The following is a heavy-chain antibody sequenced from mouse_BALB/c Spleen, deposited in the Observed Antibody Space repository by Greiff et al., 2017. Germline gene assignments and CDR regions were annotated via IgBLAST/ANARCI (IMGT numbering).Heavy chain of an antibody. CDR2: ISYSGST. Sequence: EVHLVESGPSLVKPSQTLSLTCSVTGDSITSGYWNWIRKFPGNKLEYMGYISYSGSTYYNPSLKSRISITRDTSKNQYYLQLNSVTTEDTATYYCARYILTTRAMDYWGQGTSVTVSS. CDR3: ARYILTTRAMDY. J-gene: IGHJ4*01. CDR1: GDSITSGY. D-gene: IGHD2-13*01. V-gene: IGHV3-8*02.